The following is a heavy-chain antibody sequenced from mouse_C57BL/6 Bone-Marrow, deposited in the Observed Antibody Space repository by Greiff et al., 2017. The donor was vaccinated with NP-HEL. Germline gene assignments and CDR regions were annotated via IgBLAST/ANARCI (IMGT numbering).Heavy chain of an antibody. CDR1: GFSFNTYA. J-gene: IGHJ4*01. Sequence: EVQGVESGGGLVQPKGSLKLSCAASGFSFNTYAMNWVRQAPGKGLEWVARIRSKSNNYATYYADSVKDRFTISRDDSASMLYLQMNNLKTEDTAMYYCVRDEYYGSNYAMDYWGQGTSVTVSS. D-gene: IGHD1-1*01. CDR3: VRDEYYGSNYAMDY. V-gene: IGHV10-1*01. CDR2: IRSKSNNYAT.